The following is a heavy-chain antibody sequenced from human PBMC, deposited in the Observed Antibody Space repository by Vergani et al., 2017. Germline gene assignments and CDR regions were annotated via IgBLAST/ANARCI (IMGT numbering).Heavy chain of an antibody. Sequence: QVQLQESGPGLVKPSQTLSLTCSVSGGAVNSGSNFWTWIRQPAGKGLEWIGRTSTDGSTNYNPSLKSRVTVSVDTSKTQIYLRLTSVTAEDTAVYYCARETVVTSWDGYRFHYMDVWGKGTTVTVSS. D-gene: IGHD3-16*02. V-gene: IGHV4-61*02. CDR2: TSTDGST. CDR1: GGAVNSGSNF. CDR3: ARETVVTSWDGYRFHYMDV. J-gene: IGHJ6*03.